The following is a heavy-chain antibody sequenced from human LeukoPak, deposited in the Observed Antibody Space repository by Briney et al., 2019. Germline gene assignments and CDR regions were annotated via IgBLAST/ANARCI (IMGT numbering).Heavy chain of an antibody. CDR1: GGSISSGGYY. Sequence: SQTLSLTCTVSGGSISSGGYYWSWIRQHPGKGLEWIGYIYYIGSTYYNPSLKSRVTISVDTSKNQFSLKLSSVTAADTAMYYCARAPNWGDTSFDCWGQGTLVTVSS. J-gene: IGHJ4*02. CDR3: ARAPNWGDTSFDC. CDR2: IYYIGST. V-gene: IGHV4-31*03. D-gene: IGHD7-27*01.